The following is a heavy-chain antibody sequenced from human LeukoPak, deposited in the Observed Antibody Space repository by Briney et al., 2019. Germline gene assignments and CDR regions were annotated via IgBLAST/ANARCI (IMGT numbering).Heavy chain of an antibody. CDR1: GSMSNHF. J-gene: IGHJ5*01. D-gene: IGHD6-6*01. Sequence: PSETLSLTCTVFGSMSNHFWSWIRQPPEKGLEWIGYIYDSGATDYNPSLKSRVTMSVDTSANQFSLKLSSVTTADTAVYYCATRPAGNTRAAIFDFWSRGTLVTVSS. V-gene: IGHV4-59*11. CDR2: IYDSGAT. CDR3: ATRPAGNTRAAIFDF.